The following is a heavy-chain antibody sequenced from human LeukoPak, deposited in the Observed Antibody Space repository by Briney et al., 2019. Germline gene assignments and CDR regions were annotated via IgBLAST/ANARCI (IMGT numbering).Heavy chain of an antibody. CDR1: GFTFSNFG. CDR2: ISVDGSNE. D-gene: IGHD3-22*01. V-gene: IGHV3-30*18. Sequence: GGSLRLSCAASGFTFSNFGMHWVRQAPGKGLEWVAVISVDGSNEYYADSVKGRFTISRDNSKNTLYLQMNSLRAEDTAVYYCAKDHRITMIVVVITNWGQGTLVTVSS. CDR3: AKDHRITMIVVVITN. J-gene: IGHJ4*02.